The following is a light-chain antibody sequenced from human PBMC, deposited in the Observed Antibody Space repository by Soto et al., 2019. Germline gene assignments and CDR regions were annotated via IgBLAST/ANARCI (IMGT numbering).Light chain of an antibody. Sequence: VVLTQFPGTLSLSPGATATLSRGASQSVSNNFLGWYQQKPGLPPRLLICDASSRANGIPERFSGRGSGTQFTLTISRLEPEDFAVYYCQQYGSTPWTFGRGTKV. V-gene: IGKV3D-20*01. J-gene: IGKJ1*01. CDR2: DAS. CDR1: QSVSNNF. CDR3: QQYGSTPWT.